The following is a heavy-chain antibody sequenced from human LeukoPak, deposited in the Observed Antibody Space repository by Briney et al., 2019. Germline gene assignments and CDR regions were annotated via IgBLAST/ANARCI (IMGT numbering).Heavy chain of an antibody. V-gene: IGHV3-23*01. J-gene: IGHJ6*02. Sequence: GGSLRLSCAASGFTFSSYAMGWVRQAPGKGLEWVSAISGSGGSTYYADSVKGRFAISRDNSKNTLYLQMNSLRAEDTAVYYCAKDDYYDSSGYYPQYYYGMDVWGQGTTVTVSS. CDR2: ISGSGGST. CDR3: AKDDYYDSSGYYPQYYYGMDV. CDR1: GFTFSSYA. D-gene: IGHD3-22*01.